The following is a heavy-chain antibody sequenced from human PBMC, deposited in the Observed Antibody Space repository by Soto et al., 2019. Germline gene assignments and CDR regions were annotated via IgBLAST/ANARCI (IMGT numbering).Heavy chain of an antibody. Sequence: SETLSLTCAVYGGSFSGYYWSWIRQPPGKGLEWIGEINHSGSTNYNPSLKSRVTISVDTSKNQFSLKLSSVTAADTAVYYCARGGLEQVCSSYYSFFYYYYYMDFWGKGTTVTVSS. CDR2: INHSGST. J-gene: IGHJ6*03. CDR3: ARGGLEQVCSSYYSFFYYYYYMDF. V-gene: IGHV4-34*01. D-gene: IGHD3-3*01. CDR1: GGSFSGYY.